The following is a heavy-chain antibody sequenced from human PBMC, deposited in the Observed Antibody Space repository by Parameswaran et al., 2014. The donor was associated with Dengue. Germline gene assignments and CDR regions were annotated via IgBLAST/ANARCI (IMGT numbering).Heavy chain of an antibody. D-gene: IGHD3-9*01. CDR3: AQGSRFLTGPEYFEH. V-gene: IGHV3-30*18. J-gene: IGHJ4*02. Sequence: WIRQPPGKGLEWVAIISYDGTKKYYGDSVKGRLTISRDNSKNTLYLQMNSLRAEDTAVYYCAQGSRFLTGPEYFEHWGQGTLVTVSS. CDR2: ISYDGTKK.